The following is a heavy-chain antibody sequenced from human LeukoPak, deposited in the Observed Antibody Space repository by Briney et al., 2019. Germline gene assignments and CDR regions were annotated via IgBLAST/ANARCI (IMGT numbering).Heavy chain of an antibody. D-gene: IGHD5-24*01. CDR3: AGCRDGYNWLDY. CDR1: GFTVSTSY. CDR2: IYSGGTT. Sequence: PGGSLRLSCVASGFTVSTSYMSWARQAPGKGLEWVSTIYSGGTTYYADSVRGRFTISRDNSKNTLYLQMNSLRAEDTAVYYCAGCRDGYNWLDYWGQGTLVTVSS. V-gene: IGHV3-66*01. J-gene: IGHJ4*02.